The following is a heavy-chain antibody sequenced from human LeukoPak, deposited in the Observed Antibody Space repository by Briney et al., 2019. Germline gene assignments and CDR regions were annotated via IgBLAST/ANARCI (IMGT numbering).Heavy chain of an antibody. V-gene: IGHV1-18*01. J-gene: IGHJ5*02. CDR1: GYTFTSYG. CDR3: ARDSTITIFGVGPSWFDP. D-gene: IGHD3-3*01. Sequence: GASVKVSCKASGYTFTSYGISWVRQAPGQGLEWMGWISAYNGNTNYAQKLQGRVTMTTDTSTSTAYMELRSLRSDDTAVHYCARDSTITIFGVGPSWFDPWGQGTLVTVSS. CDR2: ISAYNGNT.